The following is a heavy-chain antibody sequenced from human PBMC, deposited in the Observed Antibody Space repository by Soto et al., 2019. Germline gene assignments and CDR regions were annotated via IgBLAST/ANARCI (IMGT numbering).Heavy chain of an antibody. CDR1: GFTFSSYG. CDR3: AKDGGIQRWTDENYYYYGMDV. Sequence: QVQLVESGGGVVQPGRSLRLSCAASGFTFSSYGMHWVRQAPGKGLEWVAVISYDGSNKYYADSVKGRFTIYRDNSKNTLYLKLNSLIPEDRAEYYEAKDGGIQRWTDENYYYYGMDVWGQGTTVTVSS. J-gene: IGHJ6*02. V-gene: IGHV3-30*18. CDR2: ISYDGSNK. D-gene: IGHD5-18*01.